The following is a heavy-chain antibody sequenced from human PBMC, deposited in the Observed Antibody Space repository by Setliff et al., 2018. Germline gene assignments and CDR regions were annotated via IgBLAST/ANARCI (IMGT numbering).Heavy chain of an antibody. J-gene: IGHJ6*02. CDR2: IYTSGST. V-gene: IGHV4-61*02. D-gene: IGHD3-3*01. CDR1: GGSISSGSYY. CDR3: ARDYNFWSGYLNDYYYYGMDV. Sequence: KASETLSLTCTVSGGSISSGSYYWSWIRQPAGKGLEWIGRIYTSGSTNYNPSLKSRVTISVDTSKNQFSLKLSSVTAADTAVYYCARDYNFWSGYLNDYYYYGMDVWGQGTTVTVSS.